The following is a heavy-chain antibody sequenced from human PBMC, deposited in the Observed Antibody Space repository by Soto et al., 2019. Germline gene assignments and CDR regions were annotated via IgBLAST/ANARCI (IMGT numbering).Heavy chain of an antibody. D-gene: IGHD3-22*01. V-gene: IGHV4-59*01. J-gene: IGHJ4*02. CDR1: GGSISSYY. CDR2: IYYSGST. CDR3: ARDSGYYDSSGYYPSFDY. Sequence: SETLSLTCTVSGGSISSYYWSWIRQPPGKGLEWIGYIYYSGSTNYNPSLKSRVTISVDTSKNQFSLKLSSVTAADTAVYYCARDSGYYDSSGYYPSFDYWGQGTLVTVSS.